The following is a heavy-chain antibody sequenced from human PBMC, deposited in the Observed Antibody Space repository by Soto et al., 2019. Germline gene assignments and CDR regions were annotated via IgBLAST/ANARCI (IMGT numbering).Heavy chain of an antibody. V-gene: IGHV4-39*01. Sequence: SSTWFFICTSGYTSTICSSYYWGRSRKPKRKGRDWIGSIYYSASTYYNPSLKSRVTISVDTSKNQSSQKLRSVATADTAVYYCASPTRGYSYGDDAIDIWGQGTMV. CDR1: YTSTICSSYY. D-gene: IGHD5-18*01. CDR3: ASPTRGYSYGDDAIDI. CDR2: IYYSAST. J-gene: IGHJ3*02.